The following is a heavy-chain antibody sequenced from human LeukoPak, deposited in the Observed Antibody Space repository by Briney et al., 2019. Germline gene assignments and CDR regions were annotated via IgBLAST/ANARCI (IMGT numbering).Heavy chain of an antibody. CDR3: AGLGTTTGYYYMDV. J-gene: IGHJ6*03. D-gene: IGHD7-27*01. Sequence: SETLSLTCSVSGYSISSGYYWGWIRQPAGKGLEWIGRIYTSGSTNYNPSLKSRVTISVDTSKNQFSLKLSSVTAADTAVYYCAGLGTTTGYYYMDVWGKGTTVTVSS. V-gene: IGHV4-61*02. CDR1: GYSISSGYY. CDR2: IYTSGST.